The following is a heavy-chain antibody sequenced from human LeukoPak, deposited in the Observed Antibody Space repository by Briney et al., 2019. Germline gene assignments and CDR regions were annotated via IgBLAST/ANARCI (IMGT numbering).Heavy chain of an antibody. J-gene: IGHJ5*02. V-gene: IGHV4-39*07. CDR1: GDSISGSNSY. Sequence: PSEALSLTCIVSGDSISGSNSYWGWIRQPPGKGLQWIGSIYYRGITYYNASLKSRVTISVDTSKNQFSLKLNSVTAADTAMYYCARDREYSFSWGQGTLVTVSS. CDR2: IYYRGIT. D-gene: IGHD2/OR15-2a*01. CDR3: ARDREYSFS.